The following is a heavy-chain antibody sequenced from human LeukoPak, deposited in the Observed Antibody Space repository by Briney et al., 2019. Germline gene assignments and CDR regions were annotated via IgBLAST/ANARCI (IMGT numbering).Heavy chain of an antibody. V-gene: IGHV1-69*05. CDR1: GGTFSSYA. Sequence: SPKVSCKASGGTFSSYAISWVRQAPGQGLEWMGGIIPIFGTANYAQKFQGRVTITTDESTSTAYMELSSLRSEDTAVYYCARVGSYYGSGSHYYFDYWGQGTLVTVSS. CDR2: IIPIFGTA. D-gene: IGHD3-10*01. CDR3: ARVGSYYGSGSHYYFDY. J-gene: IGHJ4*02.